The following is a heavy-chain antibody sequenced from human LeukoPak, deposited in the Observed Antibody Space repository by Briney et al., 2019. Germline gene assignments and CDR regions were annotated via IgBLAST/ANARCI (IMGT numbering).Heavy chain of an antibody. CDR3: TRGGEDASSWYQDFDY. CDR2: IRSKAYGGTT. Sequence: GGSLRLSCTASGFTFGDYAMSWFRQAPGKGLEWVGFIRSKAYGGTTEYAASVKGRFTISRDDSKSIAYLQMNSLKTEDTAVYYCTRGGEDASSWYQDFDYWSQGTLVTVSS. CDR1: GFTFGDYA. J-gene: IGHJ4*02. D-gene: IGHD6-13*01. V-gene: IGHV3-49*03.